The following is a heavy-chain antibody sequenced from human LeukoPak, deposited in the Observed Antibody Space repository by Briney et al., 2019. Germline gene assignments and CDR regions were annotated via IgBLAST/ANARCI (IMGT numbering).Heavy chain of an antibody. D-gene: IGHD5-24*01. J-gene: IGHJ3*02. CDR1: GFPFSSYW. V-gene: IGHV3-7*01. Sequence: GGSLSLSCAASGFPFSSYWMSWVRRAPGKGLEGVSNIKQDGSEKYYVDSVKGRFTISRDNAKNSLYLQMNSLRAEDTAVYYCARDPRWLQSEAFDIWGQGTMVTVSS. CDR3: ARDPRWLQSEAFDI. CDR2: IKQDGSEK.